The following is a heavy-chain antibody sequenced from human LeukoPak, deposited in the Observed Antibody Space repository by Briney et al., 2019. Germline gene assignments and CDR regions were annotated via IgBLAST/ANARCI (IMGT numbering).Heavy chain of an antibody. CDR2: ISYDGSNK. J-gene: IGHJ4*02. V-gene: IGHV3-30*18. Sequence: GGSLRLFCAASGFTFSSYGMHWVRQAPGKGLERVAVISYDGSNKYYADSVKGRFTISRDNSKNTLYLQMNSLRAEDTAVYYCAKDLQDYSSGWYNSGGPFDYWGQGTLVTVSS. CDR1: GFTFSSYG. CDR3: AKDLQDYSSGWYNSGGPFDY. D-gene: IGHD6-19*01.